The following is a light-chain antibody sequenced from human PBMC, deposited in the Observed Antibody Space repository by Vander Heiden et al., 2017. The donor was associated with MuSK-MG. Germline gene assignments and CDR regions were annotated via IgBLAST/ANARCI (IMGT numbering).Light chain of an antibody. V-gene: IGLV1-40*01. CDR2: GNS. J-gene: IGLJ2*01. Sequence: QSVLTQPPSVSGAPGQWVTISCTGSRSNIGAGYDVHWYQQLPGTAPKLLIYGNSNRPSGVPDRFSGSKSGTSASLAITGLQAEDEAEYYCQSYDSSLSGSLFGGGTKLTVL. CDR3: QSYDSSLSGSL. CDR1: RSNIGAGYD.